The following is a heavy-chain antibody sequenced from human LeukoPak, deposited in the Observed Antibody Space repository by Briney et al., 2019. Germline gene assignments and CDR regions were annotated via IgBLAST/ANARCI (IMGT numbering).Heavy chain of an antibody. V-gene: IGHV3-20*04. CDR2: INWNGGST. J-gene: IGHJ5*02. D-gene: IGHD3-10*01. CDR1: GFTFDDYG. CDR3: ARSLSAYYGSASSGWFDP. Sequence: GGSLRLSCAASGFTFDDYGMSWVRQAPGKGLEWVSDINWNGGSTGYADSVKGLFTISRDNAKNSLYLQMNSLRAEDTALYYCARSLSAYYGSASSGWFDPWGQGTLVTVSS.